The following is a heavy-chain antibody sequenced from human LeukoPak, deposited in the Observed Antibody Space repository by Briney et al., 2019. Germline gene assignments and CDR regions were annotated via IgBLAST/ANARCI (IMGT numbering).Heavy chain of an antibody. V-gene: IGHV3-11*04. CDR1: GFTFSDYY. Sequence: PGGSLRLSCAASGFTFSDYYMSWIRQAPGKGLEWVSYISSSGSTIYYADSVKGRFTISRDNAKNSLYLQMNSLRAEDTAVYYCARASDSSSSLYYSYYMDVWGKGTTVTVSS. CDR2: ISSSGSTI. D-gene: IGHD6-6*01. CDR3: ARASDSSSSLYYSYYMDV. J-gene: IGHJ6*03.